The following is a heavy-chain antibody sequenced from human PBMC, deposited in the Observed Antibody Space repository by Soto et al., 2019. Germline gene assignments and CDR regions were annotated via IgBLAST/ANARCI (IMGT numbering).Heavy chain of an antibody. CDR3: AKDRRAGGNYGFYFEY. D-gene: IGHD3-16*01. CDR1: GYSFTSNY. CDR2: MNPNSDNT. V-gene: IGHV1-8*01. Sequence: ASVTVSCRASGYSFTSNYINWVRQATGQGLEWMGWMNPNSDNTGYAQKFQGRLTMTRSTSTNTAYMELNSLRAEDSALYYCAKDRRAGGNYGFYFEYWGQGTPVTVSS. J-gene: IGHJ4*02.